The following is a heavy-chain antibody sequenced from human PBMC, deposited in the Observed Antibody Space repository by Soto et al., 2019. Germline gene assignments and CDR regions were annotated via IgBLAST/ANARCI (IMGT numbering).Heavy chain of an antibody. CDR2: ISYDGSNK. V-gene: IGHV3-30-3*01. CDR1: GFTFSSYA. J-gene: IGHJ6*02. Sequence: PGGSLRLSCAASGFTFSSYAMHWVRQAPGKGLEWVAVISYDGSNKYYADSVKGRFTISRDNSKNTLYLQMNSLRAEDTAVYYCARDYNLDRAARRSNGMDVWGQGTTVTVSS. D-gene: IGHD6-6*01. CDR3: ARDYNLDRAARRSNGMDV.